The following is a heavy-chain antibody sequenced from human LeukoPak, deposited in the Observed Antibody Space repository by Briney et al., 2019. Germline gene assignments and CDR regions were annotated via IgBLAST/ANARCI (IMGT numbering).Heavy chain of an antibody. CDR3: GHSGSYYLFDY. J-gene: IGHJ4*02. V-gene: IGHV4-39*01. Sequence: SETLSLTCTVSGGSISSSSYYWGWIRQPPGKGLEWIGSIYYSGSTYYNPSLKSRVAISVDTSKNQFSLKLRSVTATDTAVYYCGHSGSYYLFDYWGQGTLVTVSS. D-gene: IGHD1-26*01. CDR1: GGSISSSSYY. CDR2: IYYSGST.